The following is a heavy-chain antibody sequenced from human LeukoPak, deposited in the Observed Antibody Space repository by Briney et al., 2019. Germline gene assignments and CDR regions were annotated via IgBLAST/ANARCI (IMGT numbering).Heavy chain of an antibody. CDR3: AVTGYSGDPYYFDY. V-gene: IGHV1-58*02. Sequence: SVKVSCKASGFTFTSSAMQWVRQARGQRLEWIGWIVVGSGNTNYAQKFQERVTITRDMSTSTAYMELSSLRSEDTAVYYCAVTGYSGDPYYFDYCGARTLVTVSS. CDR2: IVVGSGNT. CDR1: GFTFTSSA. D-gene: IGHD5-12*01. J-gene: IGHJ4*02.